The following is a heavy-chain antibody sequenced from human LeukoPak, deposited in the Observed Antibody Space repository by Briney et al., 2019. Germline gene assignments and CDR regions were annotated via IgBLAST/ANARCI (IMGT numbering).Heavy chain of an antibody. CDR3: AREGYYGSGSPPSLYFDY. Sequence: GGSLRLSCAASGFTFSSYAMSWVRQAPGKGLEWVAVTSSDLNVKLYADSVKGRFTISGDNSRSTLYLQMNSLRPEDTAIYYCAREGYYGSGSPPSLYFDYWGQGTLVTVSS. CDR2: TSSDLNVK. V-gene: IGHV3-30*03. D-gene: IGHD3-10*01. J-gene: IGHJ4*02. CDR1: GFTFSSYA.